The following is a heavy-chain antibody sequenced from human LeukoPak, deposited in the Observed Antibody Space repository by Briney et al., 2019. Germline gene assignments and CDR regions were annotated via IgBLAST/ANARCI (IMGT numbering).Heavy chain of an antibody. V-gene: IGHV4-39*07. J-gene: IGHJ4*02. CDR3: TRVRQGSQSDF. Sequence: SETLSLTCSVSGDSISSGNYHWAWIRQPPGKGLECVGSIHHRGNTYYNSSLESRVTISVDMARNQFSLLLRSVTAADTAVYYCTRVRQGSQSDFWGQGTLVTVSS. CDR2: IHHRGNT. CDR1: GDSISSGNYH.